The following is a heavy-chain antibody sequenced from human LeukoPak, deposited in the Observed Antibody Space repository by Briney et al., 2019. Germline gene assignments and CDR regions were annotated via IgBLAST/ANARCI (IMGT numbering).Heavy chain of an antibody. CDR2: IIPIFGTA. CDR1: GGTFSSYA. CDR3: ARDYLGMSSSSWYRYFDY. Sequence: ASVKVSCKASGGTFSSYAISWVRQAPGQGLEWMGGIIPIFGTANYAQKFQGRVTITTDESTSTAYMELSSLRSEDTAVYYCARDYLGMSSSSWYRYFDYWGLGTLVTVAS. V-gene: IGHV1-69*05. D-gene: IGHD6-13*01. J-gene: IGHJ4*02.